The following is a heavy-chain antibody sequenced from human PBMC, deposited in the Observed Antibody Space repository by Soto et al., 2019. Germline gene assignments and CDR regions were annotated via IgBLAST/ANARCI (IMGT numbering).Heavy chain of an antibody. D-gene: IGHD2-15*01. V-gene: IGHV4-59*01. J-gene: IGHJ4*02. CDR3: ARARGHPYKYCSGDDCYSPYFDY. Sequence: QMQLQESGPGLVKPSETLSLTCNVSGGSISSYYWSWIRQPPGKGLEWIGYVYYSGSTNYNPSLKSRVTISVDTSKNQFSLDLRSVTAADTAMYYCARARGHPYKYCSGDDCYSPYFDYWGQGTLVTVSS. CDR2: VYYSGST. CDR1: GGSISSYY.